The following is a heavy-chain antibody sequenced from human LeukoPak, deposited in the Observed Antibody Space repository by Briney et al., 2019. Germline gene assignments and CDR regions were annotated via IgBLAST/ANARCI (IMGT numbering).Heavy chain of an antibody. D-gene: IGHD3-3*01. CDR2: IYDSGST. CDR3: ARVGPVITIFGANNYFDY. CDR1: GYSISSGYY. J-gene: IGHJ4*02. Sequence: SETLSLTCTVSGYSISSGYYWGWIRQPPGKGLEWIGSIYDSGSTYYNPSLKSRVTISVDTSKNQFSLKLSSVTAADTAVYYCARVGPVITIFGANNYFDYWGQGTLVTVSS. V-gene: IGHV4-38-2*02.